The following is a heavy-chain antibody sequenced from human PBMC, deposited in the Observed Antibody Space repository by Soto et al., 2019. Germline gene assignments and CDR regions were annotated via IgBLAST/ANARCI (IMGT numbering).Heavy chain of an antibody. Sequence: SETLSLTCTVSGGSISSGGYYWSWIRQHPGKGLEWIGYIYYSGSTYYNPSLKSRVTISVDTSKNQFSLKLSSVTAADTAVYYCAREVSITGTSDWFDPWGQGTLVTVSS. J-gene: IGHJ5*02. D-gene: IGHD1-7*01. V-gene: IGHV4-31*03. CDR1: GGSISSGGYY. CDR2: IYYSGST. CDR3: AREVSITGTSDWFDP.